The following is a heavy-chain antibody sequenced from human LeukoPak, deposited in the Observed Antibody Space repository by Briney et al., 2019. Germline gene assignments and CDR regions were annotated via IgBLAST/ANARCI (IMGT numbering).Heavy chain of an antibody. Sequence: ASVKVSCKASGYTFISYGISWVRRAPGQGHEWMGWVSAYADDTNYVQKFQGRVTMTTDTSTSTAYMELRSLRSDDTAVYYCARDCIGCHGFDYWGQGTLVTVSS. CDR1: GYTFISYG. CDR3: ARDCIGCHGFDY. V-gene: IGHV1-18*01. CDR2: VSAYADDT. D-gene: IGHD2-15*01. J-gene: IGHJ4*02.